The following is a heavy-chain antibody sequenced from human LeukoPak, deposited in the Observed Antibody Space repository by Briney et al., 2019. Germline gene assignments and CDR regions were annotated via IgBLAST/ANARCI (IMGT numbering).Heavy chain of an antibody. Sequence: PGGSLRLSCTASGFTFSNAWMAWVRQAPGKGLEWVGRIKSSTDGANTDYAAHVRGRFTISRDDSKNTLYLQINSLKVEDTAVYYCNTGFRSAWYIYNGMDVWGRGTTVTVSS. V-gene: IGHV3-15*01. D-gene: IGHD6-19*01. CDR1: GFTFSNAW. J-gene: IGHJ6*02. CDR3: NTGFRSAWYIYNGMDV. CDR2: IKSSTDGANT.